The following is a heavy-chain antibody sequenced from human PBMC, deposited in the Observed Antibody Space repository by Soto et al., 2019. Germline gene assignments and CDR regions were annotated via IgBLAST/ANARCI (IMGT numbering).Heavy chain of an antibody. J-gene: IGHJ6*02. Sequence: PGGSLRLSCAASGFTFSSYAMHWVRQAPGKGLEWVAVISYDGSNKYYADSVKGRFTISRDNSKNTLYLQMNSLRAEDTAVYYCARWHGSGYYYYGMDVWGQGTTVTVSS. CDR1: GFTFSSYA. V-gene: IGHV3-30-3*01. CDR3: ARWHGSGYYYYGMDV. CDR2: ISYDGSNK. D-gene: IGHD3-10*01.